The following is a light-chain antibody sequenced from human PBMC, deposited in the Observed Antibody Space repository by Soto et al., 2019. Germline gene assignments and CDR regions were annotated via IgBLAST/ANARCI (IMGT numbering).Light chain of an antibody. CDR1: QSVSTS. Sequence: EIVMTQSPATLSGSPGERETLACRASQSVSTSLAWYQQKPGQAPRLLISGASTRATGVPARFSGSGSETEFTLTISSLQAEDFAVYYCQQYNNWWTFGHGTKWEIK. CDR3: QQYNNWWT. CDR2: GAS. V-gene: IGKV3-15*01. J-gene: IGKJ1*01.